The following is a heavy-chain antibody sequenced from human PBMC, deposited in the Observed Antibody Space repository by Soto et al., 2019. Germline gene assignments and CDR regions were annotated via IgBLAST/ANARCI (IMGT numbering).Heavy chain of an antibody. D-gene: IGHD6-19*01. J-gene: IGHJ4*02. V-gene: IGHV3-23*01. CDR3: AKDYSSGWYDY. CDR2: ISVSGGIT. Sequence: AGSLRLSCSASVFPFISYAMSWVRQAPGKGLEWVSAISVSGGITYYADSVKGRFTISRDNSKNTLYLQMNSLRAEDTAVYYCAKDYSSGWYDYWGQGNLVTFSS. CDR1: VFPFISYA.